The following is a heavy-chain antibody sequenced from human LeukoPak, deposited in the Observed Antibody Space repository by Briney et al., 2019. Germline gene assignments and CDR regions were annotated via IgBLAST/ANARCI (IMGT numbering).Heavy chain of an antibody. CDR3: ARPRDFWSGYYPFDY. D-gene: IGHD3-3*01. J-gene: IGHJ4*02. CDR2: MNPNSGNT. V-gene: IGHV1-8*03. CDR1: GYTFTSYG. Sequence: GASVKVSCKASGYTFTSYGISWVRQAPGQGLEWMGWMNPNSGNTGYAQKFQGRVTITRNTSISTAYMELSSLRSEDTAVYYCARPRDFWSGYYPFDYWGQGTLVTVSS.